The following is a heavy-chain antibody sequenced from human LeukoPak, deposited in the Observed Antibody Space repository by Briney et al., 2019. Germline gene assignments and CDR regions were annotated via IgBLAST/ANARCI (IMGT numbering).Heavy chain of an antibody. CDR1: GGSISSYY. D-gene: IGHD6-19*01. CDR2: IYYSGST. V-gene: IGHV4-59*01. J-gene: IGHJ3*02. Sequence: PSKTLSLTCTVSGGSISSYYWSWIRQPPGKGLEWIGYIYYSGSTNYNPSLKSRVTISVDTSKNQFSLKLSSVTAADTAVYYCARDRQYSSGWHDAFDIWGQGTMVTVSS. CDR3: ARDRQYSSGWHDAFDI.